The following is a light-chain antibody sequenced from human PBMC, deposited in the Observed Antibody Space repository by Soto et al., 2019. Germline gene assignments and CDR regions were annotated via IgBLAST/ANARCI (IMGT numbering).Light chain of an antibody. CDR1: QSVSSN. CDR3: QQYNNWLMYT. J-gene: IGKJ2*01. CDR2: GAS. V-gene: IGKV3-15*01. Sequence: EIVMTQSPATLSVSPGERATLSCRASQSVSSNLAWYQQKPGQAPRLLIYGASTRATGIPARFSGSGSGTEFTLTISSLQSEAFAVYYCQQYNNWLMYTFGQGTKLEIK.